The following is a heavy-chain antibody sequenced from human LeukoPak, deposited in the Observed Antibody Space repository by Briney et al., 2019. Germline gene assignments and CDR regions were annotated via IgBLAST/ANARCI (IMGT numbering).Heavy chain of an antibody. D-gene: IGHD6-13*01. J-gene: IGHJ6*02. V-gene: IGHV3-64*01. Sequence: GGSLRLSCAASGFTFSSYAMHWVRRAPGKGLEYVSAISSNGGSTYYANSVKGRFTISRDNSKNTLYLQMNSLRAEDTAVYYCARGPAAPTVYYYGMDVWGQGTTVTVSS. CDR1: GFTFSSYA. CDR3: ARGPAAPTVYYYGMDV. CDR2: ISSNGGST.